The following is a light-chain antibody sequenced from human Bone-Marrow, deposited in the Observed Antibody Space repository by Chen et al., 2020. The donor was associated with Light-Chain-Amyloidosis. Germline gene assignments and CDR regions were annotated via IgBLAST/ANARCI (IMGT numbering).Light chain of an antibody. CDR2: EVT. CDR3: SSYTITNDLV. CDR1: SSDGGGDNH. J-gene: IGLJ1*01. Sequence: QSALTQPASVSGSPGQSITISCTGTSSDGGGDNHVSWYQQHPDKAPKLMIYEVTNRPSWVPDRFSCSKSDNTFSLTISGLQNEDESDYFCSSYTITNDLVFGGGTRVTVL. V-gene: IGLV2-14*01.